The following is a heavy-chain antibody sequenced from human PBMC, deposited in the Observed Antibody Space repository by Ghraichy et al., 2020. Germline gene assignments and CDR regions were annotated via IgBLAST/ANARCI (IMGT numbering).Heavy chain of an antibody. CDR2: ISGSGGST. D-gene: IGHD1-26*01. CDR3: AKISPLYSGSYFDY. CDR1: GFTFSSYA. V-gene: IGHV3-23*01. Sequence: ETLSLTCAASGFTFSSYAMSWVRQAPGKGLEWVSAISGSGGSTYYADSVKGRFTISRDNSKNTLYLQMNSPRAEDTAVYYCAKISPLYSGSYFDYWGQGTLVTVSS. J-gene: IGHJ4*02.